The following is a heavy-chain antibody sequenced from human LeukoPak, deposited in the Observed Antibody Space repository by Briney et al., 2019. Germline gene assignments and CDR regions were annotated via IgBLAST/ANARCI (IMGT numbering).Heavy chain of an antibody. CDR1: GFTFSNYW. CDR2: IDSDGTST. Sequence: PGGSLRLSCAVSGFTFSNYWMSWVRQAPGKGLVWVSRIDSDGTSTRYADSVKGRFTISRDNAKNTLYLQMNSLRVEDTAVYYCAREVSGDSWYNWFDPWGQGTLVTVSS. D-gene: IGHD4-17*01. J-gene: IGHJ5*02. V-gene: IGHV3-74*01. CDR3: AREVSGDSWYNWFDP.